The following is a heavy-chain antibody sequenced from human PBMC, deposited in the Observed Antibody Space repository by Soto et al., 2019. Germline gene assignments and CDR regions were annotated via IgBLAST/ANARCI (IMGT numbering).Heavy chain of an antibody. CDR3: ARAPLPYSSRQYYFDY. CDR2: ISYDGSNK. J-gene: IGHJ4*02. CDR1: GFTFSSYA. Sequence: GGSLRLSCAASGFTFSSYAMHWVRQAPGKGLEWVAVISYDGSNKYYADSVKGRFTISRDNSKNTLYLQMNSLRAEDTAVYYCARAPLPYSSRQYYFDYWGQGTLVTVSS. D-gene: IGHD6-19*01. V-gene: IGHV3-30-3*01.